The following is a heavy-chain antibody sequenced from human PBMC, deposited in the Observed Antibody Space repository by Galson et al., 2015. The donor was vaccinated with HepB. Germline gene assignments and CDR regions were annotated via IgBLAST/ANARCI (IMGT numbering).Heavy chain of an antibody. CDR2: ISSSGGTK. D-gene: IGHD2-2*01. J-gene: IGHJ4*02. Sequence: SLRLSCAASGFAFSLYEMSWIRQAPGEGPEWISYISSSGGTKYYADSVKGRFTISRDDAKTSLYLQMNSLRAEDTAVYYCARVGTSPDYWGQGTLVTVSS. CDR3: ARVGTSPDY. CDR1: GFAFSLYE. V-gene: IGHV3-48*03.